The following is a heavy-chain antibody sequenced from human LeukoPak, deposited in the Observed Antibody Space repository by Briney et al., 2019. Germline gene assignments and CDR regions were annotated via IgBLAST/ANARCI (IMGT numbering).Heavy chain of an antibody. CDR1: GDTFSSYA. CDR2: IIPIFGTA. CDR3: ARGRVYCSSTSCYVGYGMDV. Sequence: SVKVSCKASGDTFSSYAISWVRHAPGQGLEWMGGIIPIFGTANQGRVTITADKSTSTAYMELSSLRSEDTAVYYCARGRVYCSSTSCYVGYGMDVWGKGTTVTVSS. V-gene: IGHV1-69*06. D-gene: IGHD2-2*01. J-gene: IGHJ6*04.